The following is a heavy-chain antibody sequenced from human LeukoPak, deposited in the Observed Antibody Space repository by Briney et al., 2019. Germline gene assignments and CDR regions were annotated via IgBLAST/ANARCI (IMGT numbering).Heavy chain of an antibody. CDR1: GFTFDDYA. V-gene: IGHV3-9*03. D-gene: IGHD5-12*01. J-gene: IGHJ4*02. CDR3: AKSGISDYRGYYLAY. CDR2: ISWKSDAL. Sequence: PGGSLRLSCAASGFTFDDYAMHWVRQRPGKGLEWVAGISWKSDALGYADSVKGRFNISRDNAKNSLYLQINSLRTEDMGLYYCAKSGISDYRGYYLAYWGQGTLVTVSS.